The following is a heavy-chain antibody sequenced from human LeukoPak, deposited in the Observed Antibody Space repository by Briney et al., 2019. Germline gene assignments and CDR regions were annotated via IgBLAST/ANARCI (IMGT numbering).Heavy chain of an antibody. Sequence: GSSVKVSCKASGGTFSSYAISWVRQAPGQGLEWMGGIIPIFGTENYAQKFQGRVTITTDESTSTAYMELSSLRSEDTAVYYCARSDVDLVAKILAFDIWGQGTVVTVSS. CDR2: IIPIFGTE. D-gene: IGHD5-12*01. J-gene: IGHJ3*02. CDR3: ARSDVDLVAKILAFDI. V-gene: IGHV1-69*05. CDR1: GGTFSSYA.